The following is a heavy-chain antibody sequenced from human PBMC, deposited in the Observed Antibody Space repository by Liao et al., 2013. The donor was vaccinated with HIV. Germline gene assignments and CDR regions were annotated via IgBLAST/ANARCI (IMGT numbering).Heavy chain of an antibody. CDR2: INHSGST. V-gene: IGHV4-34*01. Sequence: QVQLQQWGAGLLKPSETLSLTCAVYGGSFSGYYWSWIRQPPGKGLEWIGEINHSGSTNYNPSLKSRVTISVDTSKNQFSLRLTSVTAADTAVYYCARAGDSSGWYLAYWGQGTLVTVSS. CDR1: GGSFSGYY. CDR3: ARAGDSSGWYLAY. J-gene: IGHJ4*02. D-gene: IGHD6-19*01.